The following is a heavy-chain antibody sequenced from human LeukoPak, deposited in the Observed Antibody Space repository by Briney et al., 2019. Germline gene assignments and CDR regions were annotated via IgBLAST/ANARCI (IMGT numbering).Heavy chain of an antibody. J-gene: IGHJ4*02. CDR3: ARSIVATHFDY. D-gene: IGHD5-12*01. CDR1: GXTFSSYA. Sequence: GGSLRLSCAASGXTFSSYAMSWVRQAPGKGLESVSGISGSGDNTYYADSVKGRFTISRDNAKNSLYLQMSSLRDEDTAVYYCARSIVATHFDYWGQGTLVTVSS. V-gene: IGHV3-23*01. CDR2: ISGSGDNT.